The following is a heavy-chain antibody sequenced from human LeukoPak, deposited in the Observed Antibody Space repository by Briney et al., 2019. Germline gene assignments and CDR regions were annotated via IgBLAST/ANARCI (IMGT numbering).Heavy chain of an antibody. D-gene: IGHD3-22*01. CDR1: GFTFSSYW. CDR2: IKEDGGEK. Sequence: GGSLRLSCAASGFTFSSYWMSWVRQAPGKGLEWVANIKEDGGEKYYVDSVKGQFTISRDNARNSLYLQMNSLRAEDTAVYYCARDADLYDSSGYYEYWGQGTLVTVSS. J-gene: IGHJ4*02. CDR3: ARDADLYDSSGYYEY. V-gene: IGHV3-7*01.